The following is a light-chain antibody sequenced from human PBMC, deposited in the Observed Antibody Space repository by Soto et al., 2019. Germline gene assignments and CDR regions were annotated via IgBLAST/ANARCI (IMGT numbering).Light chain of an antibody. CDR3: QHYNSYSEA. Sequence: DIQMTQSPSTLSASVVSRVTITCRASQFSSTWLAWYQQKPGKAPNLLIYDASSLQSGVPSRFSGSGSGTEFTLTISSLQPDDFATYYCQHYNSYSEAFGQGTKVDI. CDR1: QFSSTW. CDR2: DAS. V-gene: IGKV1-5*01. J-gene: IGKJ1*01.